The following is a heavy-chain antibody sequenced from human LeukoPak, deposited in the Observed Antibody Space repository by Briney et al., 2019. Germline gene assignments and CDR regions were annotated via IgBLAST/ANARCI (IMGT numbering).Heavy chain of an antibody. J-gene: IGHJ4*02. CDR1: GFTFSSYA. D-gene: IGHD2-15*01. V-gene: IGHV3-23*01. CDR3: ANVASGNEY. CDR2: ISGSGGST. Sequence: QPGGSLRLSCVASGFTFSSYAMTWVRQAPGKGLEWVSTISGSGGSTYYAGSVKGRFTISRDNSKNTLYLQMNSLRAGDTAVYYCANVASGNEYWGQGTLVTVSS.